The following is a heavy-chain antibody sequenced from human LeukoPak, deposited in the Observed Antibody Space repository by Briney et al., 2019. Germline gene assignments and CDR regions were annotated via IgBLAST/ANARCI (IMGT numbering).Heavy chain of an antibody. J-gene: IGHJ6*02. Sequence: GRSLRLSCAASGFTFRNPAMSWVRQAPGKGLEWVSSITGSGDITYYTDSVKGRFSISRDNSQNTLCLQMNSLRAEDTAVYYCARERWDLQDYYGMDVWGQGTTVTVSS. CDR1: GFTFRNPA. CDR3: ARERWDLQDYYGMDV. D-gene: IGHD1-26*01. CDR2: ITGSGDIT. V-gene: IGHV3-23*01.